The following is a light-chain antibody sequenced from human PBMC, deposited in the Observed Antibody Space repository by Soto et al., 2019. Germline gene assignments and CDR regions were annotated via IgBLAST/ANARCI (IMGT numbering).Light chain of an antibody. J-gene: IGKJ1*01. Sequence: DIQMTQSPSTLSASAGDRVTITCRASQSISSWLAWYQQKPGKAPKLLIYKASSLESGVPSRFSGSGSGTEFTLTISSLQPDDFATYYCQQYNSYSRTLGQGTKVDIK. V-gene: IGKV1-5*03. CDR2: KAS. CDR1: QSISSW. CDR3: QQYNSYSRT.